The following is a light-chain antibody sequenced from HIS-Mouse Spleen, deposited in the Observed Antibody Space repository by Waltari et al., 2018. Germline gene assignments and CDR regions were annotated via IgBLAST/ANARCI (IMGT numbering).Light chain of an antibody. J-gene: IGLJ3*02. CDR2: RNN. Sequence: QSVLTQPPSASGTPGQRVTLPCSGRTPNIGSNYVYWYQHPPGTAPKLRIYRNNQRPSGVPDRFSGSKSGTSASLAISGLRSEDEADYYCAAWDDSLSGPVFGGGTKLTVL. V-gene: IGLV1-47*01. CDR3: AAWDDSLSGPV. CDR1: TPNIGSNY.